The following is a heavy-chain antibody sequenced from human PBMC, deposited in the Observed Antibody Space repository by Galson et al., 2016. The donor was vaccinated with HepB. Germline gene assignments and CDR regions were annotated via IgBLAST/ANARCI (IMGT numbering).Heavy chain of an antibody. D-gene: IGHD7-27*01. CDR1: GYTFTNYY. CDR3: ARDRLGPYGMDV. Sequence: SCKASGYTFTNYYMHWVRQALGQGLDWMGIINPSGDSARYAQKFQGRVTMTRDTSTSTVYMELSSLRSEDTAVYFCARDRLGPYGMDVWGQGTMVTVSS. CDR2: INPSGDSA. J-gene: IGHJ6*02. V-gene: IGHV1-46*01.